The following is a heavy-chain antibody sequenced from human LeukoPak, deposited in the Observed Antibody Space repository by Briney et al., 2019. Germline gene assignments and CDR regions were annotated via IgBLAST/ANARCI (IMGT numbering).Heavy chain of an antibody. J-gene: IGHJ3*02. CDR3: ASYGSSGYKGAFDI. Sequence: SETLSLTCTVSGGSISSSSYYWGWIRQPPGKGLEWIGSIYYSGSTYYNPSLKSRVTISVDTSKNQFSLKLSSVTAADTAEYYCASYGSSGYKGAFDIWGQGTMVTVSS. D-gene: IGHD3-22*01. CDR2: IYYSGST. V-gene: IGHV4-39*01. CDR1: GGSISSSSYY.